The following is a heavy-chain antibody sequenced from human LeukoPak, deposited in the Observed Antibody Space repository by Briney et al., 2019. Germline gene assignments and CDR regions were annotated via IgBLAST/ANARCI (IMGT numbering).Heavy chain of an antibody. CDR2: IYYSGST. D-gene: IGHD3-22*01. CDR3: ARDRVYYDSSGYYTD. CDR1: GGSISSGGYY. J-gene: IGHJ4*02. Sequence: SETLSLTCTVSGGSISSGGYYWSWIRQHPGKGLEWIGYIYYSGSTYYNPSLKSRVTISVDTSKNQFSLKLSSVTAADTAVYYCARDRVYYDSSGYYTDWGQGTLVTVSS. V-gene: IGHV4-31*03.